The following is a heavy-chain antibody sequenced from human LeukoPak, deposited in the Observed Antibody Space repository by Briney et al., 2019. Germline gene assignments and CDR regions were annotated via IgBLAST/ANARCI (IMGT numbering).Heavy chain of an antibody. V-gene: IGHV4-4*07. D-gene: IGHD6-19*01. CDR1: GVSISYDY. J-gene: IGHJ2*01. Sequence: SETLSLTCSVSGVSISYDYWSWIRQPAGKGLEWIGHFYSSGNTNYNPSLKSRVTMSIDTSKNQFSLKLTSVTAADTAVYYCARVAQKLERIAVARTSEWRANWYFDLWGRGTLVTVSS. CDR2: FYSSGNT. CDR3: ARVAQKLERIAVARTSEWRANWYFDL.